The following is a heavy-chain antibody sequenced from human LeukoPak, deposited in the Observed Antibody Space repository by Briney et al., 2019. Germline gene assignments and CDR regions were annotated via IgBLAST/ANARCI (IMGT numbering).Heavy chain of an antibody. Sequence: SETLSLTCAVYGGSFSGYYWSWVRQPPGKGLEWIGEINHSGSTNCNPSLKSRVTISVDTSKNQFSLKLSSVTAADTAVYYCARGSPGGSYVDYWGQGTLVTVSS. CDR2: INHSGST. D-gene: IGHD1-26*01. J-gene: IGHJ4*02. CDR1: GGSFSGYY. CDR3: ARGSPGGSYVDY. V-gene: IGHV4-34*01.